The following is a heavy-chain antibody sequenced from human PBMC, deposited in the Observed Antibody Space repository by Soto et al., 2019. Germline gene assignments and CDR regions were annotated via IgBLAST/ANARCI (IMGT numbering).Heavy chain of an antibody. CDR1: GYTFSNYG. J-gene: IGHJ6*02. CDR2: ISGYNGNT. D-gene: IGHD5-18*01. Sequence: ASVKVSCKASGYTFSNYGISWVRQGPGQGLEWMGWISGYNGNTHYEEKVQDRIKMTTDTSTSTTYLELRSLRSDDTAVYFCARDPGFGFGYSYAFAMDVWG. CDR3: ARDPGFGFGYSYAFAMDV. V-gene: IGHV1-18*01.